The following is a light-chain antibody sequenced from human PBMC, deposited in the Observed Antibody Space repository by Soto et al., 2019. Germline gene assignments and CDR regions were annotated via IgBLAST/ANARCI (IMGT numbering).Light chain of an antibody. CDR3: SSYAGSSVPVA. CDR1: SSVVGGYNF. V-gene: IGLV2-8*01. CDR2: DVT. Sequence: QSVLTQPPSASGSPGQSVTISCTGASSVVGGYNFVSWYQQHPGKAPKLMIYDVTKRPSGVPDRFSGSKSGNTASLTVSGLQADDEADYYCSSYAGSSVPVAFGGGTKLTVL. J-gene: IGLJ2*01.